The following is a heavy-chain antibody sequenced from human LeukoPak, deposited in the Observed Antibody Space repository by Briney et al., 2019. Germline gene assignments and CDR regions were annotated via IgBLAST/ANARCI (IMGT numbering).Heavy chain of an antibody. D-gene: IGHD5-24*01. V-gene: IGHV4-61*02. CDR2: IYTSGST. CDR1: GGSISSGSYY. Sequence: SETLSLTCTVSGGSISSGSYYWSWIRQPAGKGLEWIGRIYTSGSTNYNPSLKSRVTISVDTSKNQFSLKLSPVTAADTAVYYCARQVEMATIDAFDIWGQGTMVTVSS. CDR3: ARQVEMATIDAFDI. J-gene: IGHJ3*02.